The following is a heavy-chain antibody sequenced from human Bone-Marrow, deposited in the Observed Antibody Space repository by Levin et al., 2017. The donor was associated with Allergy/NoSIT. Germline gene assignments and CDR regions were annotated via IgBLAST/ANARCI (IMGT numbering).Heavy chain of an antibody. Sequence: PRASVKVSCKASGYSFTSYAMHWVRQAPGQRPEWMGWINTGSGETKFLQNFQGRVILTRDISASTAYMELPSLSPEDTAVYYCAAIDYGDYWGQGTLVKVSS. CDR1: GYSFTSYA. V-gene: IGHV1-3*04. D-gene: IGHD2-21*01. CDR2: INTGSGET. CDR3: AAIDYGDY. J-gene: IGHJ4*02.